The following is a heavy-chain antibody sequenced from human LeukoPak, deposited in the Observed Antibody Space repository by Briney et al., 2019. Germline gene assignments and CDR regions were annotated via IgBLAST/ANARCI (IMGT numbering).Heavy chain of an antibody. D-gene: IGHD3-22*01. V-gene: IGHV3-30*04. CDR2: ISYDGRNK. Sequence: GGSLRLSCAASGFTFSSYAMHWVRQAPGKGLAWVAVISYDGRNKYYADSVKGRFTISRDNSKDTLYLQMNSLRTEDTAVYNCARGAMYHYDSSGPDDAFDIWGQGTMVTVSS. CDR1: GFTFSSYA. J-gene: IGHJ3*02. CDR3: ARGAMYHYDSSGPDDAFDI.